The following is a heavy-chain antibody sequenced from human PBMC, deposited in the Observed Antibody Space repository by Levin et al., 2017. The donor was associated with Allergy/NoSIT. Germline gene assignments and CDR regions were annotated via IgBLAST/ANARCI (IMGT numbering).Heavy chain of an antibody. V-gene: IGHV3-23*01. CDR3: AKDLLVAAISYYFDD. Sequence: QTGGSLRLSCAASGFTFSSYAMNWVRQAPGKGLEWVSAISGSGGSTYYADSVKGRFTISRDNSKNTLYLQMNSLRAEDTAVYYCAKDLLVAAISYYFDDWGQGTLVTVSS. CDR1: GFTFSSYA. J-gene: IGHJ4*02. D-gene: IGHD2-15*01. CDR2: ISGSGGST.